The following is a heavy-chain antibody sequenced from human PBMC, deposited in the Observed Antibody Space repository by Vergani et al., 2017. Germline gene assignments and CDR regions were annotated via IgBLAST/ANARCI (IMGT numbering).Heavy chain of an antibody. J-gene: IGHJ5*02. CDR3: AKEAGYCSSTSCPARKGWFDP. CDR1: GFTFSHYS. Sequence: EVQMVESGGGLVKPGGSLRLSCVASGFTFSHYSMNWVRQAPGKGLEWVSVIKSDGRTSYAESVRGRFTISRDNSKNTLYLQMNSLRAEDTAVYYCAKEAGYCSSTSCPARKGWFDPWGQGTLVTVSS. CDR2: IKSDGRT. D-gene: IGHD2-2*01. V-gene: IGHV3-66*01.